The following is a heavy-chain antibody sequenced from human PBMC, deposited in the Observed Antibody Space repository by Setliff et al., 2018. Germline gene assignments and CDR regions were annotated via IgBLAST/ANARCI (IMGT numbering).Heavy chain of an antibody. CDR1: GGSVGSDFSY. CDR2: IYTSWST. D-gene: IGHD3-3*01. CDR3: ARVTGFFYVDA. V-gene: IGHV4-61*09. J-gene: IGHJ6*03. Sequence: TLSLTCTVSGGSVGSDFSYWTWNRQPAGKGLEWIGQIYTSWSTNYNPSLKSRVTISLDASKNQFSLRLTSVTAADTAVYYCARVTGFFYVDAWGKGTTVTVSS.